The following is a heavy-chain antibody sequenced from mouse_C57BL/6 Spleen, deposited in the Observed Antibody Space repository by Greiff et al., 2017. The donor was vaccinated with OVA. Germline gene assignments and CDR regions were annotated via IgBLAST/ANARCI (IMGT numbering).Heavy chain of an antibody. V-gene: IGHV2-5*01. CDR2: IWRGGST. Sequence: VQLVESGPGLVQPSQSLSITCTVSGFSLTSYGVHWVRQSPGKGLEWLGVIWRGGSTDYNAAFMSRLSITKDNSKSQVFFKMNSLQADDTAIYYCAKEGYDGYLYAMDYWGQGTSVTVSS. J-gene: IGHJ4*01. CDR3: AKEGYDGYLYAMDY. CDR1: GFSLTSYG. D-gene: IGHD2-3*01.